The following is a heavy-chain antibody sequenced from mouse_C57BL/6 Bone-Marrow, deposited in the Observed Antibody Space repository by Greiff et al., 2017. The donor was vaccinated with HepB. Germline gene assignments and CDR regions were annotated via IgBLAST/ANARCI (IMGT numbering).Heavy chain of an antibody. V-gene: IGHV14-4*01. J-gene: IGHJ4*01. Sequence: VQLQQSGAELVRPGASVKLSCTASGFNIKDDYMHWVKQRPEQGLEWIGWIDPENGDTEYASKFQGKATIPADTSSNTAYLQLSSLTSEDTAVYYCTTGGLRVDYWGQGTSVTVSS. CDR1: GFNIKDDY. CDR3: TTGGLRVDY. D-gene: IGHD2-4*01. CDR2: IDPENGDT.